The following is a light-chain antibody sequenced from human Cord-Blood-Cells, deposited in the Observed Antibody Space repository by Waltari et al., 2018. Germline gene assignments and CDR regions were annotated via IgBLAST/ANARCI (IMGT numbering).Light chain of an antibody. V-gene: IGLV2-23*03. CDR3: CSYAGSSTFVV. CDR2: EGS. J-gene: IGLJ2*01. Sequence: QSALTQPASVSGSPGQSITISCTGTSSDVGSYNLVSWYQQHPGKAPKLMIYEGSKRPSGVSNRFSCSKSGNTASLTISVLQAEDEADYYCCSYAGSSTFVVFGGGTKLTVL. CDR1: SSDVGSYNL.